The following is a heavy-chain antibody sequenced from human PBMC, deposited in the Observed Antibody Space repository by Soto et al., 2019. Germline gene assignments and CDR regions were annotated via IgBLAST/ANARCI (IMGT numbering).Heavy chain of an antibody. Sequence: VRSLRLSCGASGFTCSSYASSWLRQATGKGLEWVSSISSSSSYIYYADSVKGRFTISRDNAKNSLYLQMNGLRAEDTAVYYCARILIIGTTRGPYFDYWGEGTLVTGSS. CDR3: ARILIIGTTRGPYFDY. J-gene: IGHJ4*02. V-gene: IGHV3-21*01. D-gene: IGHD1-20*01. CDR1: GFTCSSYA. CDR2: ISSSSSYI.